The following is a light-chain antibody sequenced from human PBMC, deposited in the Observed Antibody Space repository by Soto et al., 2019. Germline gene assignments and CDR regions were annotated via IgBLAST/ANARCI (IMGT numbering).Light chain of an antibody. Sequence: DITMTPCAASLSASVGDRVNITCRASQGISSWLAWYQQKPGKAPQLLIYAASSLQSGVPSRFSGSGSGTEITLSIGSQQAEDFATSYGQQANSFHLTCGGGTKCDIK. J-gene: IGKJ4*02. CDR2: AAS. V-gene: IGKV1-12*01. CDR3: QQANSFHLT. CDR1: QGISSW.